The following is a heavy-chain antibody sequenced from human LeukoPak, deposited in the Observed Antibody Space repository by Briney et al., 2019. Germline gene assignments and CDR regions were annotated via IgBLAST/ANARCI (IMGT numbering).Heavy chain of an antibody. CDR2: VSSSAGTI. CDR3: ARVAYSSTSRPFDY. Sequence: PGGSLRLSCAPSGFSVSSNYMSWVRQAPGKGLEWVSYVSSSAGTIYYADSVKGRFTISRDNAKSSLFLQMNSLRAEDTAVYYCARVAYSSTSRPFDYWGQGTLVTVSS. D-gene: IGHD6-13*01. CDR1: GFSVSSNY. V-gene: IGHV3-11*04. J-gene: IGHJ4*02.